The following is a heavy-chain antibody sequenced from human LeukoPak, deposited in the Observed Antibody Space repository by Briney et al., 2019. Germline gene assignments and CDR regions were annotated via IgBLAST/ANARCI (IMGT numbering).Heavy chain of an antibody. CDR1: GFTFSSYW. CDR2: IKQDGSEK. CDR3: ARDRVDSGWYRWFDP. D-gene: IGHD6-19*01. Sequence: GGSLRLSCAASGFTFSSYWMSWVRQAPGKGLEWVANIKQDGSEKYYVDSVKGRFTISRDNAKNSLYMQMNNLRAEDTAVYYCARDRVDSGWYRWFDPWGQGTLVTVSS. V-gene: IGHV3-7*01. J-gene: IGHJ5*02.